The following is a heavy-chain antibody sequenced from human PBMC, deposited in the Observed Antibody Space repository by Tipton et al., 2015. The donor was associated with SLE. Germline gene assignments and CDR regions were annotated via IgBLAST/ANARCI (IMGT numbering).Heavy chain of an antibody. D-gene: IGHD4-11*01. V-gene: IGHV4-4*07. CDR3: ARELLSPMTTVHWYFDL. CDR2: IYTRGST. J-gene: IGHJ2*01. CDR1: GGSISSYY. Sequence: TLSLTCTVSGGSISSYYWSWIRQSAGKGLEWIGRIYTRGSTNYNPSLKSRVTTSVDTPENQLSLKLNSMTAADTAVYYCARELLSPMTTVHWYFDLWGRGTLVTVSS.